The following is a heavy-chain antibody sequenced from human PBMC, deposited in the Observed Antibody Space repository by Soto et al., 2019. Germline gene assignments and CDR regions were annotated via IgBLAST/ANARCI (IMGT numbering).Heavy chain of an antibody. CDR3: ARVHRVEITIFGVVISNLNWFDP. J-gene: IGHJ5*02. CDR1: GGSVSSGSYY. D-gene: IGHD3-3*01. CDR2: IYYSGST. Sequence: NPSETLSLTCTVSGGSVSSGSYYWSWIRQPPGKGLEWIGYIYYSGSTNYNPSLKSRVTISVDTSKNQFSLKLSSVTAADTAVYYCARVHRVEITIFGVVISNLNWFDPWGQGTLVTVSS. V-gene: IGHV4-61*01.